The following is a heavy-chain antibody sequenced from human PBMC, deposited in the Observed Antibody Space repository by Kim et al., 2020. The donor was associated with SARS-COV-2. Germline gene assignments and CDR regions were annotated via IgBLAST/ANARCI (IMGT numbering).Heavy chain of an antibody. D-gene: IGHD5-18*01. J-gene: IGHJ3*02. Sequence: KSHPSLKSRVTISVDTSRNQFSLKVRSVTAADTAVYYCARASYGYVDGFDIWGQGTMVTVSS. V-gene: IGHV4-34*01. CDR3: ARASYGYVDGFDI.